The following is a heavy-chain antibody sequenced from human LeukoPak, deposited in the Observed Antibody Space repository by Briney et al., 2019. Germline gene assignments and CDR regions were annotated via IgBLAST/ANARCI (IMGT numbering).Heavy chain of an antibody. V-gene: IGHV3-48*03. CDR2: ISSSGSTI. J-gene: IGHJ4*02. D-gene: IGHD6-19*01. CDR1: GFTFSSYE. CDR3: VRDKYRSGWFDY. Sequence: GGSLRLSCAASGFTFSSYEMNWVRQAPGKGLEWISYISSSGSTIFYADSVKGRFTISRDNAKNSLYLQMSSLRAEDTAVYYCVRDKYRSGWFDYWGQGTLVTVSS.